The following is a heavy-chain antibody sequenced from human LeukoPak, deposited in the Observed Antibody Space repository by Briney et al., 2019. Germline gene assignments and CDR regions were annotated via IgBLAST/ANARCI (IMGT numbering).Heavy chain of an antibody. CDR2: IRYDGSNK. V-gene: IGHV3-30*02. CDR1: GFTFSSYG. D-gene: IGHD3-3*01. CDR3: AKEGIFGDYFDY. J-gene: IGHJ4*02. Sequence: RGSLRLSCAASGFTFSSYGMHWVRQAPGKGLEWVAFIRYDGSNKYYADSVKGRFTISRDNSKNTLYLQMNSLRAEDTAVYYCAKEGIFGDYFDYWGQGTLVTVSS.